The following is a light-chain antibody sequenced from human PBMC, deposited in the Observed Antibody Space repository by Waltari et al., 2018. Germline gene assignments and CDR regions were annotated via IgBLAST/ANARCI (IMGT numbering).Light chain of an antibody. CDR2: YKSDSDK. J-gene: IGLJ3*02. Sequence: QAVLTQPSSLSASPGASASLTCTLRSGINVGSYRLYWYQPKPGSPPQYLLRYKSDSDKQQGSGVPSRFSGSKDASANAGILLISGLQSEDEADYYCMIWYSSAWVFGGGTKLTVL. CDR1: SGINVGSYR. V-gene: IGLV5-45*03. CDR3: MIWYSSAWV.